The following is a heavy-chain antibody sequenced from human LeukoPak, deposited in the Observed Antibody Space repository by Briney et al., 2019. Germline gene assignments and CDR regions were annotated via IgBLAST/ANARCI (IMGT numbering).Heavy chain of an antibody. Sequence: SETLSLTCNVSSGSTSSSSYYWGWIRQPPGKGLEWIGSIYYSGSTYYNPSLKSRVTISVDTSKNQFSLKLSSVTAADTAVYYCARPSSSIAAAGGWFDPWGQGTLVTVSS. CDR3: ARPSSSIAAAGGWFDP. D-gene: IGHD6-13*01. CDR1: SGSTSSSSYY. V-gene: IGHV4-39*01. CDR2: IYYSGST. J-gene: IGHJ5*02.